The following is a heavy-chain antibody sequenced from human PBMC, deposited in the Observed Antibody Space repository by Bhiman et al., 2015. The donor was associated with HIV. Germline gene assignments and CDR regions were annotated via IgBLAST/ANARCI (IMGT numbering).Heavy chain of an antibody. D-gene: IGHD1-26*01. CDR3: TKDQYSGSYVGGGFDY. V-gene: IGHV3-30*18. Sequence: VQLVESGGGLVQPGGSLRLSCAASGFTFSSYWLSWVRQAPGKGLEWVAVILYDGSNKYHADSVKGRFTISRDNFKNTLYLQMNSLRAEDTAVYYCTKDQYSGSYVGGGFDYWGQGTLVTVSS. CDR2: ILYDGSNK. J-gene: IGHJ4*02. CDR1: GFTFSSYW.